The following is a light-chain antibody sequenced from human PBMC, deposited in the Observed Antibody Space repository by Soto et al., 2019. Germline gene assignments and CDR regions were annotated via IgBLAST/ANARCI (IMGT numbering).Light chain of an antibody. CDR1: SSNIGAGYD. V-gene: IGLV1-40*01. CDR2: GNS. J-gene: IGLJ1*01. Sequence: QSVLTQPPSVSGAPGQRVTISCTGSSSNIGAGYDVHWYQQLPGTAPKLLIYGNSNRPSGVPDRFSGSKSGTSASLAITGLQAEDEADYYCQSYERSISGYVSGTGNKVTVL. CDR3: QSYERSISGYV.